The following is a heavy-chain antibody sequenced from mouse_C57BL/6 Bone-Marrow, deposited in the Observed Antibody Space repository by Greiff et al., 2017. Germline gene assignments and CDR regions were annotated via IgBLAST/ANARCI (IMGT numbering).Heavy chain of an antibody. CDR1: GFSFNTYA. CDR3: VRQSGNAY. CDR2: IRSKSNNYAT. J-gene: IGHJ3*01. Sequence: EVKLLESGGGLVQPKGSLKLSCAASGFSFNTYAMNWVRQAPGKGLEWVARIRSKSNNYATYYADSVKDRFTISRDDSESMLYLQMSNLKTEDTAMYYCVRQSGNAYWGQGTLVTVSA. V-gene: IGHV10-1*01.